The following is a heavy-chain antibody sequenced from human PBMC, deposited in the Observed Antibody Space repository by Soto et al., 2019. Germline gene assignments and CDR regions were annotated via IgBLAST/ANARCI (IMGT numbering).Heavy chain of an antibody. J-gene: IGHJ4*02. D-gene: IGHD2-21*02. CDR3: TRDPEGDLDFDY. CDR1: GFIFSDYG. Sequence: EVQLVESGGGLVQPGGSLRLSCAASGFIFSDYGLTWVRQAPGKGLEWVSHINSRATSTLYADSVRGRFTISRDNAKNSVYLQMSGLSDEDTAVYYCTRDPEGDLDFDYWGQGTLVTVSS. V-gene: IGHV3-48*02. CDR2: INSRATST.